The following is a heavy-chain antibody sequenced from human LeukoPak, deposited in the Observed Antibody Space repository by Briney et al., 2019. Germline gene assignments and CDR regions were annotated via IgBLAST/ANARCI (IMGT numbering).Heavy chain of an antibody. Sequence: GGSLRLSCAVSGFTFSTYWMHWVRQAPGKGLVWVSRISRDRTSRTYADSVMGRFTISRDSARNTLYLQMDSLRAEDTAVYYCVRGTSRDYGYGGDDPYWGQGTLVIVSS. CDR2: ISRDRTSR. J-gene: IGHJ4*02. D-gene: IGHD2-21*02. CDR3: VRGTSRDYGYGGDDPY. V-gene: IGHV3-74*01. CDR1: GFTFSTYW.